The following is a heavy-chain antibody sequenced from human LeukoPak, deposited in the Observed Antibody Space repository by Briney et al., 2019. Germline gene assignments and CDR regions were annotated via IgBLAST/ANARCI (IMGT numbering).Heavy chain of an antibody. J-gene: IGHJ4*02. CDR1: GYTFTSYD. CDR2: MNPNSGNT. Sequence: GASVKVSCKASGYTFTSYDINWVRQATGQGLEWMGWMNPNSGNTGYAQKFQGRVTMTRNTSISTAYMELSSLRSEDTAVYYCARGHYRSSRGIAAADYWGQGNLVTVSS. CDR3: ARGHYRSSRGIAAADY. V-gene: IGHV1-8*01. D-gene: IGHD6-13*01.